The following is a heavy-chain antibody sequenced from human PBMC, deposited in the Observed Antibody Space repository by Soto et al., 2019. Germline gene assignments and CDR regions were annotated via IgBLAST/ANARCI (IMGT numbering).Heavy chain of an antibody. V-gene: IGHV1-69*06. Sequence: QVQLVQSGAEVKKPGSSVKVSCKASGGTFSSYAISWVRQAPGQGLEWMGGIIPIFGTANYAQKFQGRVTITADKSTSTAYMELSSLRSEDTAVYYCARDNGGRITMVLGVFDPWGQGTLVTVSS. D-gene: IGHD3-10*01. CDR2: IIPIFGTA. J-gene: IGHJ5*02. CDR1: GGTFSSYA. CDR3: ARDNGGRITMVLGVFDP.